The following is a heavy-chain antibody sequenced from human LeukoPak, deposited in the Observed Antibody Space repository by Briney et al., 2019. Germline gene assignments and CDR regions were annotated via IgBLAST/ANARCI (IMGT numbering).Heavy chain of an antibody. CDR3: ARATSGSYYNDYYYYGMDV. CDR2: ISPIFGTA. V-gene: IGHV1-69*01. Sequence: ASVKVSCKGSGGTFSSYAISWVRQAPGQGLEWMGGISPIFGTANYAQKFQGRVTITADESTSTAYMELSSLRSEDTAVYYCARATSGSYYNDYYYYGMDVWGQGTTVTVSS. J-gene: IGHJ6*02. D-gene: IGHD3-10*01. CDR1: GGTFSSYA.